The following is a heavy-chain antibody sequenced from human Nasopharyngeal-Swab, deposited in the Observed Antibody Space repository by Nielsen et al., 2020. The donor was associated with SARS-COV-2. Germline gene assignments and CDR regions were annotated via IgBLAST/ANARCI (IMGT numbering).Heavy chain of an antibody. Sequence: SETLSLTCTVSGGAISSYYWSWIRQSPGRGLEWIGSMYYSGITSYNPSLKSRVTISVDMSKKQFSLNLNSVTAADTAVYYCARHRRDFGSETGASLWGMDLWGQGTTVTVSS. J-gene: IGHJ6*02. D-gene: IGHD3-3*01. CDR2: MYYSGIT. V-gene: IGHV4-59*08. CDR1: GGAISSYY. CDR3: ARHRRDFGSETGASLWGMDL.